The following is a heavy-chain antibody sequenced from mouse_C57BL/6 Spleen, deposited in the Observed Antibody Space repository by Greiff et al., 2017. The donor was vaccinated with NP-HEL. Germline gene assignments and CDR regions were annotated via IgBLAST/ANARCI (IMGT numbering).Heavy chain of an antibody. J-gene: IGHJ2*01. V-gene: IGHV1-69*01. CDR2: IEPSDSYT. CDR3: ERSYCGSSYNYFDY. D-gene: IGHD1-1*01. Sequence: QVQLQQSGAELVMPGASVKPSCKASGYTFTSYWMHWVKQRPGQGLEWIGEIEPSDSYTNSNQKFKGKATFTVYKSYSTAYMQLSSLTSEDSAVYDIERSYCGSSYNYFDYWGQGTTLTVSS. CDR1: GYTFTSYW.